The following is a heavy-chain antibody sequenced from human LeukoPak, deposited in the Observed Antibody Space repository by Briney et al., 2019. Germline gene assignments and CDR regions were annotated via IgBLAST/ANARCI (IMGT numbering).Heavy chain of an antibody. CDR2: IWYDGSNK. CDR3: ARDVDSSGFYFDY. Sequence: HPGGSLRLSCAASGFTFSSYGMHWVRQAPGKGLEWVAVIWYDGSNKYYADSVKGRFTTSRDNSKNTLYLQMNSLRAEDTAVYYCARDVDSSGFYFDYWGQGTPVTVSS. V-gene: IGHV3-33*01. J-gene: IGHJ4*02. D-gene: IGHD3-22*01. CDR1: GFTFSSYG.